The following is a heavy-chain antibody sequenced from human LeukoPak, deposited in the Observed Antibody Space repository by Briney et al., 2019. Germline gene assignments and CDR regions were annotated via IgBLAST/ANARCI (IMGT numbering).Heavy chain of an antibody. CDR1: GSTFSNAW. CDR2: IKAKTDGGTI. V-gene: IGHV3-15*01. Sequence: SGGSHRLSRVASGSTFSNAWMGWVRQAPGKGREWVGRIKAKTDGGTIDYAGAVKGRFTISRDDSKNTLYLQMSSLKSEDSVVYYCSAVHDYWGQGTPVTVSS. J-gene: IGHJ4*02. CDR3: SAVHDY.